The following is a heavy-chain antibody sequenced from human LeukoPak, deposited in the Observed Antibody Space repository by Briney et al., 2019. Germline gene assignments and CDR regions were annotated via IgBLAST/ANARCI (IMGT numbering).Heavy chain of an antibody. J-gene: IGHJ6*02. CDR1: GGSISSSSYY. V-gene: IGHV4-39*01. CDR3: ARVGRSFRQQLVRGMDV. D-gene: IGHD6-13*01. Sequence: PSETLSLTCTVSGGSISSSSYYWGWIRQTPGKGLEWIGSISYSGSTYYNPSLKSRVTISVDTSKNQFSLKLSSVTAADTAVYYCARVGRSFRQQLVRGMDVWGQGTTVTVSS. CDR2: ISYSGST.